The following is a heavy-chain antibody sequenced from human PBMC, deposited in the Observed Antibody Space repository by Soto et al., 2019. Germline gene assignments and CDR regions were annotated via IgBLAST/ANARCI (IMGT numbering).Heavy chain of an antibody. Sequence: QLHLQESGPRLVKPSETLSLICTVSGASIRSRGSYWGWIRQSPGKGLEWIGSISHSGSTFYNSPLKSRVTISADTSNNHCSLKMTSVTAADTAIFYWVRHLSGGDAFDMWGQGTMVTVSS. CDR1: GASIRSRGSY. J-gene: IGHJ3*02. CDR2: ISHSGST. D-gene: IGHD7-27*01. CDR3: VRHLSGGDAFDM. V-gene: IGHV4-39*01.